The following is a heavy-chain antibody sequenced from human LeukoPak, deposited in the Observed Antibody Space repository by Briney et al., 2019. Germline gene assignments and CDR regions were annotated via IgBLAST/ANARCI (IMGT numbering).Heavy chain of an antibody. CDR3: ARDRPWIELGGALGY. Sequence: GGSLRLSCEASGFSFSSYWMIWVRQAPGKGLEWVGNIQQDGSGKEYVDAVKGRFTISRENAKNSLYLQMDSLRAEDTAVYYCARDRPWIELGGALGYWGQGTLVTVSS. V-gene: IGHV3-7*01. CDR2: IQQDGSGK. D-gene: IGHD1-26*01. CDR1: GFSFSSYW. J-gene: IGHJ4*02.